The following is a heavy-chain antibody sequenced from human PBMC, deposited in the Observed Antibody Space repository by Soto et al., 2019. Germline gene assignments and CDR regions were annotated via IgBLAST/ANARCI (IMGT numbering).Heavy chain of an antibody. CDR2: IGGSGGNI. CDR3: ARLYSGYVDY. J-gene: IGHJ4*02. V-gene: IGHV3-23*01. Sequence: WGSLRLSCAASGFTFSTYGMTWVRPAPGKGLEWVSAIGGSGGNIYYADSVKGRFTISRDNSKSTLYLQMNSLRVEDTAIYYCARLYSGYVDYWGQGTPVTVSS. D-gene: IGHD5-12*01. CDR1: GFTFSTYG.